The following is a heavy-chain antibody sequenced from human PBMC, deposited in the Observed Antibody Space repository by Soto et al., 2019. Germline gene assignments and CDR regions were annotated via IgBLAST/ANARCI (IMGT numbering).Heavy chain of an antibody. CDR2: IYYRVST. CDR1: VGSISSRRYY. V-gene: IGHV4-39*01. D-gene: IGHD2-21*01. CDR3: ASSEFH. J-gene: IGHJ4*02. Sequence: QLQLQESGPGLVKPSETLSLTCTVSVGSISSRRYYWGGIRQHPGNGLEWIGRIYYRVSTYYNPSLKGRVTTSVDTSKNQFSLKLSAVTAADTTVADCASSEFHWGQGTLVTVSS.